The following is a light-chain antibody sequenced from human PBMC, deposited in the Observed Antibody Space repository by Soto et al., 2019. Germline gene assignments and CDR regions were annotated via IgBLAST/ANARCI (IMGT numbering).Light chain of an antibody. CDR2: GVT. J-gene: IGLJ1*01. V-gene: IGLV2-14*01. CDR1: SDNY. Sequence: QSALTQPASVSGSPGQSITISCTGTSDNYVSWYQQHPGKVPILMIYGVTNRPSGVSDRFSGSKSGNTASLTISGLQTEDEADYYCSSYTNSRTLLFGAGTKLTVL. CDR3: SSYTNSRTLL.